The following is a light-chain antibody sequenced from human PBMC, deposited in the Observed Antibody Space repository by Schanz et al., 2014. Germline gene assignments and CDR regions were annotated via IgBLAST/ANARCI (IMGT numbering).Light chain of an antibody. CDR2: RND. V-gene: IGLV1-47*01. J-gene: IGLJ3*02. CDR1: SSNVGSNY. Sequence: QSVLTQPPSASGTPGQRVTISCSGSSSNVGSNYVYWYQQVPGTAPKLLIYRNDERPSGVPDRFSGSKSGNTASLTVSGLQAEDEADYYCSSHAGSNNLLFGGGTKLTVL. CDR3: SSHAGSNNLL.